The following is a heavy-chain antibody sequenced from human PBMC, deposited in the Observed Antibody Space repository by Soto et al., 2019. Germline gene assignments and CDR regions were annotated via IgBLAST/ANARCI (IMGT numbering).Heavy chain of an antibody. CDR1: GYSLNNYW. CDR3: ATQIFLLGVSRYIDS. V-gene: IGHV5-51*01. D-gene: IGHD2-21*01. CDR2: IFPGDSDS. J-gene: IGHJ4*02. Sequence: GEPLEIYGKSSGYSLNNYWNTWVLQMPGKGLEWMGIIFPGDSDSVYSPSFQGQVTISVDKSISTAYLQWSGLKASDTAMYYCATQIFLLGVSRYIDSWGQGTLVTVSS.